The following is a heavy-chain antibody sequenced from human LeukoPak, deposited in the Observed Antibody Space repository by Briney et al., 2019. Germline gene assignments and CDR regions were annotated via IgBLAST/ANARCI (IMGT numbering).Heavy chain of an antibody. CDR2: IVVGSGNT. CDR3: AAEPGMIVVVPAVDYYGMDV. CDR1: GFTFTSSA. D-gene: IGHD3-22*01. Sequence: SVKVSCKASGFTFTSSAVQWVRQARGQRLEWIGRIVVGSGNTNYAQKFQERVTITRDMSTSTAYMELSSLRSEDTAVYYCAAEPGMIVVVPAVDYYGMDVWGQGTTVTVSS. V-gene: IGHV1-58*01. J-gene: IGHJ6*02.